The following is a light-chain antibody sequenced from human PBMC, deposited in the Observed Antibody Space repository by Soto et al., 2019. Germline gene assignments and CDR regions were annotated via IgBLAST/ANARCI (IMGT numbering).Light chain of an antibody. CDR3: QQYNNWLVT. CDR1: QSVRTY. J-gene: IGKJ4*01. CDR2: DAS. V-gene: IGKV3-11*01. Sequence: EIVLTQSPVTLSLSPGERATLSCRASQSVRTYLAWYQVKPGQAPRLLIYDASRRACGVPARFSGSGSGTDFTLTISSLEPEDFELYYCQQYNNWLVTFGAGNKVDIX.